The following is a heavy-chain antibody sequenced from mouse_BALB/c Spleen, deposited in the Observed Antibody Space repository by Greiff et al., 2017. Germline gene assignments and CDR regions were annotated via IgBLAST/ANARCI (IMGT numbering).Heavy chain of an antibody. CDR3: NAKDYGNLFAY. J-gene: IGHJ3*01. Sequence: VQLQQSGAELVRPGASVKLSCTASGFNIKDYYMHWVKQRPEQGLEWIGWIDPENGDTEYAPKFQGKATMTADTSSNTAYLQLSSLTSEDTAVYYCNAKDYGNLFAYWGQGTLVTVSA. CDR2: IDPENGDT. V-gene: IGHV14-4*02. D-gene: IGHD2-1*01. CDR1: GFNIKDYY.